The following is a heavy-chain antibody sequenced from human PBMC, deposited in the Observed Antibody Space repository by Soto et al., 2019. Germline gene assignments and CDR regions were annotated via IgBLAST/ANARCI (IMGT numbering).Heavy chain of an antibody. V-gene: IGHV3-33*01. CDR2: IWYDGSNK. J-gene: IGHJ6*02. CDR3: ARGYDSSGTYYYYGMDV. Sequence: QVQLVESGGGVVQPGRSLRLSCAASGFTFSSYGMHWVRQAPGKGLEWVAVIWYDGSNKYYADSVKGRFTISRDNSKNTLYLRMNSLRAEDTAVYYCARGYDSSGTYYYYGMDVWGQGTTVTVSS. D-gene: IGHD3-22*01. CDR1: GFTFSSYG.